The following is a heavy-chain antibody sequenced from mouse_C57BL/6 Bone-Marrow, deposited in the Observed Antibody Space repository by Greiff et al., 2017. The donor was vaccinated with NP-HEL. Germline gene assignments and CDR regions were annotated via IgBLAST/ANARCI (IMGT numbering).Heavy chain of an antibody. CDR1: GYTFTDYN. J-gene: IGHJ4*01. Sequence: VQLQQSGPELVKPGASVKIPCKASGYTFTDYNMDWVKQSHGKSLEWIGDINPNNGGTIYNQKFKGKATLTVDKSSSTAYMELRSLTSEDTAFYYCARVFITTVVATDAMDYWDQGNSVTVSS. CDR3: ARVFITTVVATDAMDY. D-gene: IGHD1-1*01. CDR2: INPNNGGT. V-gene: IGHV1-18*01.